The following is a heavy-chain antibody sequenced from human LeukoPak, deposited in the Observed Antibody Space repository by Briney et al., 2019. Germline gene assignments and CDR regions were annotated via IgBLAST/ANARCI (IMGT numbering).Heavy chain of an antibody. D-gene: IGHD3-10*01. J-gene: IGHJ4*02. Sequence: PGGSLRLSCAASGFTFSSYEMNWVRQAPGKGLEWVSSISGGGTNPNYADSVKGRLTISRDNSNNTLYLQMDSLRAEDTAVYFCAKRGGYYYGSHFDHWGQGILVTVSS. CDR2: ISGGGTNP. V-gene: IGHV3-23*01. CDR1: GFTFSSYE. CDR3: AKRGGYYYGSHFDH.